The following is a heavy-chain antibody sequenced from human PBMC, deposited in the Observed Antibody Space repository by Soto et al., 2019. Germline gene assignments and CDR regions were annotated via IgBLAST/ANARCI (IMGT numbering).Heavy chain of an antibody. J-gene: IGHJ6*03. CDR1: CGSISSYY. CDR3: ASTTVTKFLCCYYNRDV. V-gene: IGHV4-59*08. D-gene: IGHD4-17*01. Sequence: SETLSLTCTVSCGSISSYYWSWIRQPPGKGLEWIGYIYYSGSTNYNPSLKSRVTISVDTSKNQFSLKLSSVTAADTAVYYCASTTVTKFLCCYYNRDVWGKGKTGTV. CDR2: IYYSGST.